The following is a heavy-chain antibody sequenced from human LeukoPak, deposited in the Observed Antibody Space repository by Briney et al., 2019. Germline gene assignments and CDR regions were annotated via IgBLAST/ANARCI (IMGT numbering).Heavy chain of an antibody. J-gene: IGHJ4*02. CDR1: GFTFDDYG. CDR2: INWNGGST. Sequence: GGSLRLSCAASGFTFDDYGMSWVRQAPGKGLEWVSGINWNGGSTGYAGSVKGRFTISRDNAKNSLYLQMNSLRAEDTALYYCARERGIAAAGTFSDYWGQGTLVTVSS. CDR3: ARERGIAAAGTFSDY. D-gene: IGHD6-13*01. V-gene: IGHV3-20*04.